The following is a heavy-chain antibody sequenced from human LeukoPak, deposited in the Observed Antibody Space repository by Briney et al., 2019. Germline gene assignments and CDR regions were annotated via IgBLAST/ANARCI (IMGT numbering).Heavy chain of an antibody. CDR3: TTDGVGVEGATYDN. CDR2: VRSTAYSGTT. D-gene: IGHD1-26*01. J-gene: IGHJ4*02. CDR1: GFIFGDYT. V-gene: IGHV3-49*04. Sequence: GSLRLSCTTSGFIFGDYTMNWVRQAPGKGLEWVAFVRSTAYSGTTEYAASVKGRFTVSRDDSKNTLYLQMNSLKTEDTAVYYCTTDGVGVEGATYDNWGQGTLVSVSS.